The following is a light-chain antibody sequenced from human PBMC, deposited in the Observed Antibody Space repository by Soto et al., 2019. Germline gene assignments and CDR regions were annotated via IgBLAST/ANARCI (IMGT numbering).Light chain of an antibody. CDR1: EFLSSSY. J-gene: IGKJ2*01. V-gene: IGKV3-20*01. Sequence: EMVLTQAPGTLYLSPGERATLSCRASEFLSSSYLVWYQQKPGQAPRLLIYAASRRATGIPDRFSGSGSETEYTLTINTLEPEDFAVYYCQQQGTFGQGTKLELK. CDR2: AAS. CDR3: QQQGT.